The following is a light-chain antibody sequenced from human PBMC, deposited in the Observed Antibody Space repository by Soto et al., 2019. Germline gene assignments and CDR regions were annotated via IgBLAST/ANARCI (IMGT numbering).Light chain of an antibody. CDR2: GAS. Sequence: EIVLTQSPGTRSSSPGERATLSCXASQSVNSRLAWYQHKPGQAPRLLISGASSRATGIPDRFSGSGSATDFTLTISRLEPEDFALYYCQHYGRSPITFGQGTRLEIK. CDR3: QHYGRSPIT. V-gene: IGKV3-20*01. CDR1: QSVNSR. J-gene: IGKJ5*01.